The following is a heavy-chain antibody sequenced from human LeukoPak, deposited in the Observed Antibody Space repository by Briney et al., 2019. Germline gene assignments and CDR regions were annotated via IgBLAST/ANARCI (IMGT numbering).Heavy chain of an antibody. CDR1: GGTFSSYA. J-gene: IGHJ3*02. Sequence: SVKVSCKASGGTFSSYAISWVRQAPGQGLEWMGGIIPIFGTANYAQKFQGRVTITADESTSTAYMELSSLRSEDTAVYYCARYLPIAAAEAFDIWGQGTMVTVSS. V-gene: IGHV1-69*01. D-gene: IGHD6-13*01. CDR2: IIPIFGTA. CDR3: ARYLPIAAAEAFDI.